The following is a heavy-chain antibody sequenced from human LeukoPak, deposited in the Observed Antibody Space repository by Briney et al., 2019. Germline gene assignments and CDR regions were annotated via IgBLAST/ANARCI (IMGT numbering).Heavy chain of an antibody. CDR3: ARHRITMVRGVITTYYYYYMDV. D-gene: IGHD3-10*01. CDR2: INHSGST. Sequence: PSETLSLTCAVYGGSFSGYYWSWIRQPPGKGLEWIGEINHSGSTNYNPSLKSRVTISVDTSKNQFSLKLSSVTAADTAVYYCARHRITMVRGVITTYYYYYMDVWGKGTTVTISS. V-gene: IGHV4-34*01. CDR1: GGSFSGYY. J-gene: IGHJ6*03.